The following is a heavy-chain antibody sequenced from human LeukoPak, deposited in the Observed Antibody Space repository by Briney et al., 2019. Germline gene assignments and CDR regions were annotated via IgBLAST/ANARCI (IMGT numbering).Heavy chain of an antibody. CDR1: GGSISSGGYY. Sequence: PSETLSLTCTVSGGSISSGGYYWSWIRQHPGEGLEWIGYIYYSGSTYYNPSLKSRVTISVDTSKNQFSLKLSSVTAADTAVYYCATCSGGSCYHDYWGQGTLVTVSS. CDR2: IYYSGST. V-gene: IGHV4-31*03. CDR3: ATCSGGSCYHDY. J-gene: IGHJ4*02. D-gene: IGHD2-15*01.